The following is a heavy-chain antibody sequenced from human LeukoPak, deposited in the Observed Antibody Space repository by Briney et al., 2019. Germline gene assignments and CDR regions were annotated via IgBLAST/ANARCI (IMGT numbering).Heavy chain of an antibody. J-gene: IGHJ4*02. CDR3: AKEPTTTDFWSGCSYYFDY. CDR2: ISGSGGST. Sequence: PGGSLRLSCAASGFTFSSYAMSWVRQAPGKGLEWVSAISGSGGSTYYADSVKGRFTISRDNSKNTLYLQMNSLRAEDTAVYYCAKEPTTTDFWSGCSYYFDYWGQGTLVTVSS. D-gene: IGHD3-3*01. CDR1: GFTFSSYA. V-gene: IGHV3-23*01.